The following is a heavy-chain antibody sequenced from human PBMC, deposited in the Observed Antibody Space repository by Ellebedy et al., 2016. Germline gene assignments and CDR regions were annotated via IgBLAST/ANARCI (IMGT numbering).Heavy chain of an antibody. D-gene: IGHD6-13*01. V-gene: IGHV1-24*01. CDR3: ATDLWGIAATSPMY. CDR1: GYSLTELS. Sequence: ASVKVSCKVSGYSLTELSMHWVRQAPGKGLEWMGGFDPEDGETIYAQKFQGRVTMTEDTSTDTAYMELSSLRSEDTAVYYCATDLWGIAATSPMYWGQGTLVTVSS. CDR2: FDPEDGET. J-gene: IGHJ4*02.